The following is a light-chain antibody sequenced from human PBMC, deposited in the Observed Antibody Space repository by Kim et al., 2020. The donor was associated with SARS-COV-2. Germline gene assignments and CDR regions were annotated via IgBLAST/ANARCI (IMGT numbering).Light chain of an antibody. CDR1: QSVSSNY. CDR3: QQYGSSPRT. V-gene: IGKV3-20*01. Sequence: SPGERATLSCRASQSVSSNYLAWYQQKPGQAPRLLIHGASSRATGIPDRFSGSGSGTAFTLTISRLEPEDFAVYYCQQYGSSPRTFGLGTKVDIK. J-gene: IGKJ1*01. CDR2: GAS.